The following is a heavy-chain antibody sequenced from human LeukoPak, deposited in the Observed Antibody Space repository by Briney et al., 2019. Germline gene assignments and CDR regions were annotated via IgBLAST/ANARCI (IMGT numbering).Heavy chain of an antibody. J-gene: IGHJ3*02. CDR3: AKDIALMRDAFDI. V-gene: IGHV3-9*01. Sequence: GGSLRLSCAASGFTFDDYAMHWVRQAPGKGLEWVSGISWNSGSIGYADSVKGRFTISRDNAKNSLYLQMNSLRAEDTALYYCAKDIALMRDAFDIWGQGTMVTVSS. CDR2: ISWNSGSI. CDR1: GFTFDDYA.